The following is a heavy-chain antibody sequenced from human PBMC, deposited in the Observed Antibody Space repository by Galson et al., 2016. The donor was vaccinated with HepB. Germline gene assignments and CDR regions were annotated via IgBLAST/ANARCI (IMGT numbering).Heavy chain of an antibody. CDR3: ARGFVGVRARAGFDP. Sequence: CAISGDSVFNNTSWNWIRQSPSRGLEWLGRTYYRSKWSYDYAPSVRSRISINADSSKNLFSLQLTSLTPGDTAVYYCARGFVGVRARAGFDPWGQGTLVTVSS. D-gene: IGHD3-10*01. CDR2: TYYRSKWSY. J-gene: IGHJ5*02. V-gene: IGHV6-1*01. CDR1: GDSVFNNTS.